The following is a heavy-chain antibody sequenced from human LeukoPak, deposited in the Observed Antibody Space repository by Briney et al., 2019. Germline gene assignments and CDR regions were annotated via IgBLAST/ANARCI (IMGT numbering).Heavy chain of an antibody. CDR3: ARGSPLMAGIYNFDY. J-gene: IGHJ4*02. CDR1: SGSIGGYY. D-gene: IGHD6-19*01. Sequence: PSETLSLTCSVSSGSIGGYYWNWIRQPPGKGLEWIGQIFYSGSTTYNPSLKSPVTISVDTSKNQFSLKVRSVTAADTAVYYCARGSPLMAGIYNFDYWGQGRLVTVSS. CDR2: IFYSGST. V-gene: IGHV4-59*01.